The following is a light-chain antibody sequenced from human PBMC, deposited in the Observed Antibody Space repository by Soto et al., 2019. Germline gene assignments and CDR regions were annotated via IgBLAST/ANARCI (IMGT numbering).Light chain of an antibody. V-gene: IGKV3-20*01. CDR2: GAS. CDR1: QSVNSDY. J-gene: IGKJ1*01. CDR3: QQYGSSSWT. Sequence: EIVLTQSPGTLSLSPGERATLSCRASQSVNSDYLGWFQQKPGQAPRLLIYGASTRATGIPDRFSGSGSGTDFTLTSSRLEPEDFAVYYCQQYGSSSWTFGQGTKVDIK.